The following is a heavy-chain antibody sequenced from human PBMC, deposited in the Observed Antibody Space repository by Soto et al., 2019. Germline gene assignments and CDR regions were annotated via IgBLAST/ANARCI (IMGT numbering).Heavy chain of an antibody. V-gene: IGHV3-7*05. J-gene: IGHJ4*02. Sequence: GGSLRLSCAASGFTFSSYWMSWVRQAPGKGLEWVANIKQDGSEKYYVDSVKGRFTISGDNAKNSLYLQMKSLRAEDTAVYYCARIIIPNSSSWYFPMAPKFDYWGQGTLVTVSS. CDR1: GFTFSSYW. CDR3: ARIIIPNSSSWYFPMAPKFDY. D-gene: IGHD6-13*01. CDR2: IKQDGSEK.